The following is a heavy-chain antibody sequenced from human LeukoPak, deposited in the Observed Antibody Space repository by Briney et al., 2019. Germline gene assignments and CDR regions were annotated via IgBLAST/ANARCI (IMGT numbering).Heavy chain of an antibody. CDR2: MNPNSGNT. CDR3: ARGTPYCSSASCYNY. CDR1: GYTFTTYD. Sequence: ASVKVSCKTSGYTFTTYDINWVRQATGQGLEWMGWMNPNSGNTGFAQKFQGRVTMTRNTAISTAYMELTSLRSEDTAVYYCARGTPYCSSASCYNYWGQGTLVTVSS. D-gene: IGHD2-2*02. V-gene: IGHV1-8*01. J-gene: IGHJ4*02.